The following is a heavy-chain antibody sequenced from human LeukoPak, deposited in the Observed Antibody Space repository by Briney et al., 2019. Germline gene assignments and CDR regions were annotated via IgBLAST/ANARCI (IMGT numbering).Heavy chain of an antibody. CDR3: ARQLRFLEWLLYPTYYFDY. CDR1: GFTFSNYW. Sequence: PGGSLRLSCAASGFTFSNYWMSWVRQAPGKGLEWVANIKQDGSEKYYVDSVKGRFTISRDNAKNSLYLQMNSLRAEDTAVYYCARQLRFLEWLLYPTYYFDYWGQGTLVTVSS. J-gene: IGHJ4*02. D-gene: IGHD3-3*01. V-gene: IGHV3-7*03. CDR2: IKQDGSEK.